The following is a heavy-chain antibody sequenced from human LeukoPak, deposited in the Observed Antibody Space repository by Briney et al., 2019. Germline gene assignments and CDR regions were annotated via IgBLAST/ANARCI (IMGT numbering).Heavy chain of an antibody. CDR2: IHTSGSS. D-gene: IGHD3-22*01. J-gene: IGHJ4*02. CDR3: ARGPPPYYYDSSGYWYYFDY. Sequence: SETLSLTCSVSGGSINSYYWSWIRQPAGKGLEWIGLIHTSGSSNYNPSLKSRVTISVDTSKNQFSLKLSSVTAADTAVYYCARGPPPYYYDSSGYWYYFDYWGQGTLVTVSS. V-gene: IGHV4-4*07. CDR1: GGSINSYY.